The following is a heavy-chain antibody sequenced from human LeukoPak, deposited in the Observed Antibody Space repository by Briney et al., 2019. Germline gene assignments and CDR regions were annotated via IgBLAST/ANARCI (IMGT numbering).Heavy chain of an antibody. CDR1: GFTFTTYW. D-gene: IGHD3-10*01. V-gene: IGHV3-7*01. J-gene: IGHJ4*02. CDR3: ARDLGDYYGSGSSFDY. CDR2: IKQDGTEK. Sequence: GESLRLSCAASGFTFTTYWMSWVRQAPGKGLEWVANIKQDGTEKYYVDSVKGRFTISRDNAKNSLYLQMNSLRVEDTAVYYCARDLGDYYGSGSSFDYWGQGTLVTVSS.